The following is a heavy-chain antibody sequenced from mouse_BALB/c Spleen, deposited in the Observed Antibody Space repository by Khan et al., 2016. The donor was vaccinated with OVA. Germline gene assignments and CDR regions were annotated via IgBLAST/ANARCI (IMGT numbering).Heavy chain of an antibody. J-gene: IGHJ2*01. D-gene: IGHD2-10*02. CDR1: GYSITSDYA. CDR2: ISYSGNT. V-gene: IGHV3-2*02. CDR3: ARVYGGDFDY. Sequence: EVQLVESGPGLVKPSQSLSLTCTVTGYSITSDYAWNWIRQFPENKLEWLGYISYSGNTKYNPSLKSRISVTRDTSKNQFFLQLNSVTTEDTATYYCARVYGGDFDYGGQGTTLTVSS.